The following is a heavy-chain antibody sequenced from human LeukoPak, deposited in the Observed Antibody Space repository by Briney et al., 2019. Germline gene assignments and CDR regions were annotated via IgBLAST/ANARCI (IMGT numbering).Heavy chain of an antibody. CDR1: GGSISSYY. CDR2: IYTSGST. Sequence: PSETLSLTCTVSGGSISSYYWSWIRQPAGKGLEWIGRIYTSGSTNYNPSLKSRVTMSVDTSKNQFSLKLSSVTAADTAVYYCARAGDFPLEPYFDYWGQGTLVTVSS. V-gene: IGHV4-4*07. CDR3: ARAGDFPLEPYFDY. D-gene: IGHD3-3*01. J-gene: IGHJ4*02.